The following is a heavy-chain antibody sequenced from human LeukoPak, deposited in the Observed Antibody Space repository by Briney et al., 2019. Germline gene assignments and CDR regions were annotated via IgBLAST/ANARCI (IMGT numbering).Heavy chain of an antibody. V-gene: IGHV3-7*01. CDR3: ARIGYSSSSFDF. D-gene: IGHD6-6*01. CDR1: GFIFSNYW. J-gene: IGHJ4*02. CDR2: IKQDGGQV. Sequence: GGSLRLSCAASGFIFSNYWMSWVRQAPGEGLEWVANIKQDGGQVYYVGSLKGRFTISRDNAKNPVYLQMNSLTAEDTALYFCARIGYSSSSFDFWGQGTLVTVSS.